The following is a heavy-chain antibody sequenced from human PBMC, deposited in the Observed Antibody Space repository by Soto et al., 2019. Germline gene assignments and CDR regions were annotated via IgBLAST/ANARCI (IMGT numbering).Heavy chain of an antibody. CDR2: ISSSSSTI. J-gene: IGHJ4*02. Sequence: PGGSLRLSCAASGFTFSSYSMNWVRQAPGKGLEWVSYISSSSSTIYYADSVKGRFTISRDNSKNTLYLQMNSLRAEDTAVYYCWYGGYSSGWYVYFDYWGQGTLVTVSS. V-gene: IGHV3-48*01. CDR3: WYGGYSSGWYVYFDY. D-gene: IGHD6-19*01. CDR1: GFTFSSYS.